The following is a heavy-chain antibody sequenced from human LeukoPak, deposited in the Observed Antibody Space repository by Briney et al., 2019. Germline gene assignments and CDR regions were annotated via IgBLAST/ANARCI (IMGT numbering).Heavy chain of an antibody. CDR2: IYYSGST. CDR3: ARDGFLEWNERYFDL. V-gene: IGHV4-59*01. Sequence: SETLSLTCTVSGGSISSYYWSWIRQPPGKGLEWIGYIYYSGSTNYNPSLKSRVTISVDTSKSQFSLKLSSVTAADTAVYYCARDGFLEWNERYFDLWGRGTLVTVSS. CDR1: GGSISSYY. J-gene: IGHJ2*01. D-gene: IGHD3-3*01.